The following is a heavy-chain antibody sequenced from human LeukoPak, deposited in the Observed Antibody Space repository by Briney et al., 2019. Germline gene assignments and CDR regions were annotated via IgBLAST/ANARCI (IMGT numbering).Heavy chain of an antibody. V-gene: IGHV4-34*01. CDR2: INHSGST. J-gene: IGHJ4*02. CDR1: GGSFSGYY. D-gene: IGHD4-17*01. Sequence: SETLSLTCAVYGGSFSGYYWSWIRQPPGKGLEWIGEINHSGSTNYNPSLKSRVTISVDTSKNQFSLKLSSVTAADTAVYYCARAGDYGDHFDYWGQGTLVTVSS. CDR3: ARAGDYGDHFDY.